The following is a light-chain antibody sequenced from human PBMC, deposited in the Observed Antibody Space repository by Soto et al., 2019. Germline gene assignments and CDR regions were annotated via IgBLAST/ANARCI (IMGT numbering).Light chain of an antibody. J-gene: IGKJ4*01. CDR3: QQSYTSPLT. CDR2: ATS. CDR1: QNIKKS. V-gene: IGKV1-39*01. Sequence: DIHMTQSPSSLSASVGDRVSITCRASQNIKKSLNWYQQRPGKAPSALIHATSTLQNGVSSRFSGSGSDTDFTLTITDLQPEDFATYFCQQSYTSPLTFGGGTKVDIK.